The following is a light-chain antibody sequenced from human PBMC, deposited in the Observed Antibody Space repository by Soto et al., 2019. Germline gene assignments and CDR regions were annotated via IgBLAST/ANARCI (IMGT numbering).Light chain of an antibody. Sequence: QSALTQPASVSGSPGQLITISCTGSSGDIGDYKYVSWYKQHPGKAPKLMIYDVSNRPSGVSNRFSGSKSGNTASLTISGLQAEDEADYYCSSYTSTNFVIFGGGTKVTVL. CDR1: SGDIGDYKY. CDR3: SSYTSTNFVI. J-gene: IGLJ2*01. V-gene: IGLV2-14*01. CDR2: DVS.